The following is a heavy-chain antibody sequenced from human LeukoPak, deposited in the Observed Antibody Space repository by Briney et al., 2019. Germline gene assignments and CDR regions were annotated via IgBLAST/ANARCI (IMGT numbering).Heavy chain of an antibody. D-gene: IGHD3-22*01. V-gene: IGHV5-51*01. Sequence: NLGESLKISCKGSGYNFINYWIGWVRQMPGKGLEWMGIIYPGDSDTRYSPSFQGQVTISADKSISTAYLQWSSLKASDTAMYYCARGYYYDSSGYCLGYWGQGTLVTVSS. CDR3: ARGYYYDSSGYCLGY. CDR1: GYNFINYW. CDR2: IYPGDSDT. J-gene: IGHJ4*02.